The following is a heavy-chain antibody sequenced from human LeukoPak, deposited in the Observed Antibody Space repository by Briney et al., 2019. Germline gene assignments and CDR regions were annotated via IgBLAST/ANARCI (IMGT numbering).Heavy chain of an antibody. V-gene: IGHV1-18*01. D-gene: IGHD6-19*01. CDR3: AGSSGWDYYGMDV. CDR1: GYTFTSHG. CDR2: VSGYNGNT. Sequence: ASVKVSCKTSGYTFTSHGINWLRQAPGQGLEWLGWVSGYNGNTDYAQKFQGRVTMTTDRSTNTVYMELRSLRSDDTAVYYCAGSSGWDYYGMDVWGQGTTVTVSS. J-gene: IGHJ6*02.